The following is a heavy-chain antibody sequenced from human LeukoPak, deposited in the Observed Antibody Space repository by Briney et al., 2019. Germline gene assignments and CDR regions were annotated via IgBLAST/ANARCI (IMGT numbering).Heavy chain of an antibody. CDR2: MSYDGSSK. Sequence: PGRSLRLSCAASGFTFSNYAMHWVRQAPGKGLEWVALMSYDGSSKYYADSVKGRFTISRDNSKNTLYLQMNSLRAEDTAMYYCVREFIIPERAFEIWGHGTLVTVSS. CDR1: GFTFSNYA. D-gene: IGHD2-21*01. J-gene: IGHJ3*02. V-gene: IGHV3-30-3*01. CDR3: VREFIIPERAFEI.